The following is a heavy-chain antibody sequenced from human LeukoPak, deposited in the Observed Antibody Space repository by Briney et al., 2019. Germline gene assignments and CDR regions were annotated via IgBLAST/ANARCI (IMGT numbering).Heavy chain of an antibody. Sequence: PGGSLRLSCAASGFTFSSYAMHWVRQAPGKGLEWVAVISYDGSNKYYADSVKGRFTISRDNAKNSLYLQMNSLRAEDTAVYYCARDLRLRYFDWLSGETGLDPWGQGTLVTVSS. CDR3: ARDLRLRYFDWLSGETGLDP. J-gene: IGHJ5*02. V-gene: IGHV3-30-3*01. D-gene: IGHD3-9*01. CDR1: GFTFSSYA. CDR2: ISYDGSNK.